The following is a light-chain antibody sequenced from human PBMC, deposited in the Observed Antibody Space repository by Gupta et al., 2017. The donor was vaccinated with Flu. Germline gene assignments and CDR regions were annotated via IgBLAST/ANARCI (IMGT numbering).Light chain of an antibody. CDR2: LAF. CDR1: QNLLHSNGNNY. J-gene: IGKJ2*01. CDR3: AHTGLRTFT. V-gene: IGKV2-28*01. Sequence: DIVMTQSPLSLPVTPEEPASLSCSSTQNLLHSNGNNYVDWYLQKPGQSPQLLIFLAFNRASGVPGRFSGRGSGTNFTLRIRRVEAEDVGMYYCAHTGLRTFTFGQGTRLDIK.